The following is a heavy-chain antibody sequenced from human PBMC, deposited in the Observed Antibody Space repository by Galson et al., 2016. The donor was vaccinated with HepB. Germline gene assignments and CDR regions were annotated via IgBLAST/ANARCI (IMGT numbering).Heavy chain of an antibody. V-gene: IGHV3-53*01. Sequence: SLRLSCAVSGITVSDTYMSWVRQAPGKGLEWVSVIYRDGRTYNGDSVKGRFSISRDISKNTLYLQMNSLRADDTAVYYCARVGGYDGYYFDFWGQGALVTVFS. J-gene: IGHJ4*02. CDR2: IYRDGRT. CDR3: ARVGGYDGYYFDF. D-gene: IGHD5-12*01. CDR1: GITVSDTY.